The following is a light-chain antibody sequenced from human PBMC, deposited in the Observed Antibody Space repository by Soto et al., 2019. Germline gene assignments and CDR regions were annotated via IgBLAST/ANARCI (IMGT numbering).Light chain of an antibody. CDR3: QSDDRYWP. CDR1: QTISSW. Sequence: EIKMSQSLSAVSGCIGDRVTVACRASQTISSWLAWYQQKLGKAPKLLIYKASTLKSGVPSRFSGSGSGTEFTLTICSRQPDDFAAYYCQSDDRYWPFGQGTKLDIK. J-gene: IGKJ1*01. V-gene: IGKV1-5*03. CDR2: KAS.